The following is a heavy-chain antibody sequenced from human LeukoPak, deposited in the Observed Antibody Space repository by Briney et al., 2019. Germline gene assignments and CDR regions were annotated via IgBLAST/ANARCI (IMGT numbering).Heavy chain of an antibody. D-gene: IGHD5-18*01. J-gene: IGHJ4*02. Sequence: GGSLRLSCTASGFSFSNYGMHWVRQAPGKGLEWVALIWHDGSNRYYAEAVKGRFTISRDNSKNMLYLQMSSLRAEDTAVYYCARDRGYSYGHPFDFWGQGTLVTVSS. V-gene: IGHV3-33*01. CDR1: GFSFSNYG. CDR2: IWHDGSNR. CDR3: ARDRGYSYGHPFDF.